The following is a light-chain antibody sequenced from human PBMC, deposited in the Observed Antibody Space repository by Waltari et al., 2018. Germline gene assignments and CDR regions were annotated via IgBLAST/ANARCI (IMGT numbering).Light chain of an antibody. CDR1: SSDIDGYQY. CDR2: EVS. J-gene: IGLJ3*02. V-gene: IGLV2-14*01. Sequence: QSALTQPASVSGSPGQSITIPCTRTSSDIDGYQYVSWYQQHPGRAPKLILYEVSDRPSGISYRFSGSKSGSTASLTIAGLQAEDEGHYYCASYTSSGTLVFGGGTELTVL. CDR3: ASYTSSGTLV.